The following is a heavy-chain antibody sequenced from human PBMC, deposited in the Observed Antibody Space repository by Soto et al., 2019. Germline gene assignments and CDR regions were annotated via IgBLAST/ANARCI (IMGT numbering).Heavy chain of an antibody. J-gene: IGHJ2*01. CDR2: ILYDGSNK. Sequence: LGLSCASSGFTFCSYGMHWVRQAPGKGLEWVAVILYDGSNKYYADSVKGRFTISRDNSKNTLYLQMNSLRAEDTAVYYCAKRASIAVAGTGSGRPLWYFDLWGRGTLVTVSS. CDR1: GFTFCSYG. V-gene: IGHV3-30*18. D-gene: IGHD6-19*01. CDR3: AKRASIAVAGTGSGRPLWYFDL.